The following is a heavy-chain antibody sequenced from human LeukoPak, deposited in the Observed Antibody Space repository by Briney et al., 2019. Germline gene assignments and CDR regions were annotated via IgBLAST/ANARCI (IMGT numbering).Heavy chain of an antibody. Sequence: SETLSLTCTVSGGSISSYYWSWIRQPAGKGLEWIGRIYTSGSTNYNPSLKSRVTMSVDTSKNQFSLKLSSVTAADTAVYYCARDLGDSSGWYQAYNWFDPWGQGTLVTVSS. V-gene: IGHV4-4*07. J-gene: IGHJ5*02. CDR2: IYTSGST. CDR3: ARDLGDSSGWYQAYNWFDP. D-gene: IGHD6-19*01. CDR1: GGSISSYY.